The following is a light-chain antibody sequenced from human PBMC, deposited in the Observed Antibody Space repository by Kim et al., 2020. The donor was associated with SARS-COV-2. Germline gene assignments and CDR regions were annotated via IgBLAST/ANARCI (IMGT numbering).Light chain of an antibody. J-gene: IGKJ2*01. CDR2: AAS. CDR1: RRSSSY. V-gene: IGKV1-39*01. CDR3: QQSHSTPYT. Sequence: YATVEYTVTMNCRDSRRSSSYLNWFQQKPGKAPKVLIYAASSLQDGVPSRFSGGGSGTDFTLTISSLQPGDTATYYCQQSHSTPYTFGQGTKLEI.